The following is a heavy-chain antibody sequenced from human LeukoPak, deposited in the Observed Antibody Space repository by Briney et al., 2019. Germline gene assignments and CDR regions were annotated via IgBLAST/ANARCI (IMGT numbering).Heavy chain of an antibody. J-gene: IGHJ4*02. Sequence: GRSLRLSCAASGFTFSSYDMHWVRQAPGKGLEWVAVISYDGSNKYYADSVKGRFTISRDNSKNTLYLQMNSLRAEDTAVYYCAKGGGFDYWGQGTLVTVSS. D-gene: IGHD3-16*01. CDR2: ISYDGSNK. CDR3: AKGGGFDY. CDR1: GFTFSSYD. V-gene: IGHV3-30*18.